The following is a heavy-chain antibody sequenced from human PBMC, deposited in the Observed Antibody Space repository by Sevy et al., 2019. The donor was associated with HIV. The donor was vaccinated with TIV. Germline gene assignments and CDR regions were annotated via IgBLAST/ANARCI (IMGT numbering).Heavy chain of an antibody. CDR1: GDTFGNYA. CDR3: ARSNPDGYNYSYYYGMDV. D-gene: IGHD1-1*01. V-gene: IGHV1-69*13. Sequence: ASVKVSCKASGDTFGNYAIAWVRQAPGQWLEWMGGIIPVFGSANSAQKFQDRVTITADVSTSTVYMELRSLRSEDTAVYYCARSNPDGYNYSYYYGMDVWGQGTTVTVSS. CDR2: IIPVFGSA. J-gene: IGHJ6*02.